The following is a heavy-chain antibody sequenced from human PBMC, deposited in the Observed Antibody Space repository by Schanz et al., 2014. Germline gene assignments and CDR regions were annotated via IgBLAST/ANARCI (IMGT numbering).Heavy chain of an antibody. V-gene: IGHV1-46*01. D-gene: IGHD6-19*01. CDR1: GYTFTSYS. CDR2: INLSGGST. CDR3: TRLRRADPNGFDV. Sequence: QVQLVQSGAEVKKPGASVKVSCKASGYTFTSYSMHWVRQAPGQGLEWMGIINLSGGSTNNAQKFQGRLTMTRDTSTSTVYMELSSLGTEDTAVYYCTRLRRADPNGFDVWGQGTTVTVS. J-gene: IGHJ6*02.